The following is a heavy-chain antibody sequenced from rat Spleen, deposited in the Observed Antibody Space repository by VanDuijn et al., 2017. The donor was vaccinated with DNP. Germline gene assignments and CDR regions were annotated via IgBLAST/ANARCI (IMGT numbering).Heavy chain of an antibody. V-gene: IGHV5-7*01. J-gene: IGHJ2*01. Sequence: EVQLVESGGGLVQPGRSLKLSCAASEFTFSDYAMAWVRQAPERGLEWVATISYDGLRPYYRDSVKGRFTISRDNAKNTLYLQIDSLTSEETATYYCARRSYFFDSWGQGVMVTVSS. CDR3: ARRSYFFDS. CDR2: ISYDGLRP. CDR1: EFTFSDYA.